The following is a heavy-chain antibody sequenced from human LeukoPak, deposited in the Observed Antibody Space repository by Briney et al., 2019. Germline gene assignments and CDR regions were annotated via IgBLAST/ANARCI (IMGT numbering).Heavy chain of an antibody. V-gene: IGHV3-23*01. CDR3: AKDVEGSDYFDY. CDR1: GFTFSSYA. J-gene: IGHJ4*02. Sequence: GGSLRLSCAAPGFTFSSYAMSWVRQAPGKGLEWVSAISGSGGSTYYADSVKGRFTISRDNSKNTLYLQMNSLRAEDTAVYYCAKDVEGSDYFDYWGQGTLVTVSS. CDR2: ISGSGGST. D-gene: IGHD5-24*01.